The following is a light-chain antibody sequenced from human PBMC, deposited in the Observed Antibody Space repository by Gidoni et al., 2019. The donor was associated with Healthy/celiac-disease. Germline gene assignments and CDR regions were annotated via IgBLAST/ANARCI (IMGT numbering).Light chain of an antibody. CDR2: DVS. Sequence: GSPGQSLTISCTGTTSDVGGYNSVSWYQQHPGKAPKLLIYDVSNRPSGVSNRFSGSKSGNTASLTISGLQAEDEADYYCSSYTSSSTWVFGGGTKLTVL. J-gene: IGLJ3*02. CDR1: TSDVGGYNS. CDR3: SSYTSSSTWV. V-gene: IGLV2-14*04.